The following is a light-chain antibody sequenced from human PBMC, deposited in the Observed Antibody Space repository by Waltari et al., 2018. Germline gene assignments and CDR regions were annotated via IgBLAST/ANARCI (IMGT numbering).Light chain of an antibody. CDR3: QQYGSSPYT. CDR1: QSLNKNY. V-gene: IGKV3-20*01. Sequence: EIVLTQSPGPLPLPTGETATLSCRASQSLNKNYLAWYRQRPGQTPGLLIHETSRRTTGIPDRFSGSGSGTDFALTISRLEAEDSAVYYCQQYGSSPYTFGQGTKLEIK. CDR2: ETS. J-gene: IGKJ2*01.